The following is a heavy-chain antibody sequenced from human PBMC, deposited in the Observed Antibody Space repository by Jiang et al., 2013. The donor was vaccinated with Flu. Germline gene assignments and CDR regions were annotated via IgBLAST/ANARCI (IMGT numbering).Heavy chain of an antibody. CDR3: ARSPRTPHYYGSGIVDAFDI. J-gene: IGHJ3*02. D-gene: IGHD3-10*01. CDR1: GYSFTSYW. V-gene: IGHV5-51*01. CDR2: IYPGDSDT. Sequence: GAEVKKPGESLKISCKGSGYSFTSYWIGWVRQMPGKGLEWMGIIYPGDSDTRYSPSFQGQVTISADKSISTAYLQWSSLKASDTAMYYCARSPRTPHYYGSGIVDAFDIWGQGTMVTVSS.